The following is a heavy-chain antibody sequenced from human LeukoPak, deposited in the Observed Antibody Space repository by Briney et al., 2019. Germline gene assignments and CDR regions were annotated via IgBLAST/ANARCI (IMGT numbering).Heavy chain of an antibody. Sequence: RPGGSLRPSCAASGFTFDDYGMSWVRQAPGKGLEWVSGINWNGGSTGYADSVKGRFTISGDNAKNSLYLQMNSLRAEDTALYYCARTPIVVVRYYFDYWGQGTLVTVSS. J-gene: IGHJ4*02. CDR2: INWNGGST. D-gene: IGHD3-22*01. CDR3: ARTPIVVVRYYFDY. CDR1: GFTFDDYG. V-gene: IGHV3-20*04.